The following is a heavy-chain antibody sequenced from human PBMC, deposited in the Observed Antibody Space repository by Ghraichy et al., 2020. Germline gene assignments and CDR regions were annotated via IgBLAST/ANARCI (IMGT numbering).Heavy chain of an antibody. CDR3: AKASYSSSWYADWYFDL. J-gene: IGHJ2*01. CDR1: GFTFDDYT. CDR2: ISWDGGST. D-gene: IGHD6-13*01. V-gene: IGHV3-43*01. Sequence: GESLRLSCAASGFTFDDYTMHWVRQAPGKGLEWVSLISWDGGSTYYADSVKGRFTISRDNSKNSLYLQMNSLRTEDTALYYCAKASYSSSWYADWYFDLWGRGTLVTVSS.